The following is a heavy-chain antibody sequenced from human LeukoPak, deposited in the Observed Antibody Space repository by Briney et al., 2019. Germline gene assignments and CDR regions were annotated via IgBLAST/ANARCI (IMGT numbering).Heavy chain of an antibody. D-gene: IGHD6-19*01. CDR3: ARGLWQWLVDY. J-gene: IGHJ4*02. Sequence: ASVKVSCKASGYTFTSNYMHWVRQAPGQGLEWMGMINPSGGSTRYARKFQGRVTMTSDTSTSTVFMELSSLRSEDTAVYSCARGLWQWLVDYWGQGTVVTVSS. CDR2: INPSGGST. V-gene: IGHV1-46*01. CDR1: GYTFTSNY.